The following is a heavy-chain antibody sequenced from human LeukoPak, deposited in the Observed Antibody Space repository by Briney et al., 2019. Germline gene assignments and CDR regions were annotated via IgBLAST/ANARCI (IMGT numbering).Heavy chain of an antibody. V-gene: IGHV3-48*03. D-gene: IGHD3-9*01. CDR3: ARSRGTGYYFDY. CDR2: ISSSGSTI. J-gene: IGHJ4*02. Sequence: GGSLRLSCAASGFPFSSFEMNWVRQAPGKGLEWISYISSSGSTIYYADSEKGRFTISRDNAKNSLYLQMDSLRAEDTAIYYCARSRGTGYYFDYWGQGTLVTVSS. CDR1: GFPFSSFE.